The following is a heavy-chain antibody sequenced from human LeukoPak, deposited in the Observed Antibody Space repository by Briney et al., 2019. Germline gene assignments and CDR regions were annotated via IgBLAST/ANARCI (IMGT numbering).Heavy chain of an antibody. CDR2: ISGSGGST. V-gene: IGHV3-23*01. Sequence: GGSLRPSCQASGLTFSSYAMSWFRRAPGRGLGWVSAISGSGGSTYYADSVKGRFTISRDNSKNTLYLQMNSLRAEDTAVYYCAKEDSAMATSYWGQGTLVTVSS. CDR1: GLTFSSYA. J-gene: IGHJ4*02. D-gene: IGHD5-18*01. CDR3: AKEDSAMATSY.